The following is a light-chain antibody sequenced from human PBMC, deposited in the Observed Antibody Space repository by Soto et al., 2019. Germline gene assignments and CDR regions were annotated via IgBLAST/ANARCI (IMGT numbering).Light chain of an antibody. CDR2: DVS. J-gene: IGLJ1*01. Sequence: HSALPQPDSVSWSPGQSITISCTGTSSDVGGYNYVSWYQQHPGKAPKLMIYDVSNRPSGVSNRFSGSKSGNTASLTISGLHAEDEADYYCSSYTSSSTLPYVFVTGTKLTVL. CDR1: SSDVGGYNY. V-gene: IGLV2-14*01. CDR3: SSYTSSSTLPYV.